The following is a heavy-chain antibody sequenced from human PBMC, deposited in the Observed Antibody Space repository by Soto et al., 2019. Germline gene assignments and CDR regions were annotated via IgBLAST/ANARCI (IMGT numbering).Heavy chain of an antibody. CDR3: ARCEGGYDPYYYGMDV. V-gene: IGHV3-48*02. J-gene: IGHJ6*02. D-gene: IGHD3-3*01. CDR2: ISSSSSTI. CDR1: GFTFSSYS. Sequence: LRLSCAASGFTFSSYSMNWVRQAPGKGLEWVSYISSSSSTIYYADSVKGRFTISRDNAKNSLYLQMNSLRDEDTAVHYCARCEGGYDPYYYGMDVWGQGTTVTAP.